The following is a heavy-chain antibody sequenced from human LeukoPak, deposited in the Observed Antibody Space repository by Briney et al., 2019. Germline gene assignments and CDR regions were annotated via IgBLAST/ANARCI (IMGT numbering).Heavy chain of an antibody. CDR3: ARAQWLVPDYFDY. Sequence: ASVKVSCKASGYTFTGYYMHWVRQAPGQGLEWMGWIGAYNGNTNYAQKLQGRVTMTTDTSTSTAYMELRSLRSDDTAVYYCARAQWLVPDYFDYWGQGTLVTVSS. CDR1: GYTFTGYY. V-gene: IGHV1-18*04. J-gene: IGHJ4*02. D-gene: IGHD6-19*01. CDR2: IGAYNGNT.